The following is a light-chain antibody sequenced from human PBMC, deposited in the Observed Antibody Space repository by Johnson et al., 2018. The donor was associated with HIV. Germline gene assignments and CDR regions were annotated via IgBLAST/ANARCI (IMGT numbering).Light chain of an antibody. CDR1: SSNIGNNY. Sequence: QSALTQPPSVSAAPGQKVTISCSGGSSNIGNNYVSWYQQLPGTAPKLLIYENNKRPSGIPDRFSGSKSGTSATLGITGLQTGDEADYYCGTWDSSLSAYVCGTGTKVTVL. CDR3: GTWDSSLSAYV. V-gene: IGLV1-51*02. CDR2: ENN. J-gene: IGLJ1*01.